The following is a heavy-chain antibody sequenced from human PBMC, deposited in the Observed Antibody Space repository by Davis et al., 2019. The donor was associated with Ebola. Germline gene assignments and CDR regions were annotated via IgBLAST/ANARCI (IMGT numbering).Heavy chain of an antibody. J-gene: IGHJ4*02. V-gene: IGHV4-59*01. CDR1: GCPISSYY. CDR3: ARGLGIRDGYNVAY. CDR2: TYYSGST. Sequence: SETLSLTCTVSGCPISSYYWSWIRQPPGKGLEWIGYTYYSGSTNYTPSLKSRVTLSVDTSKNQFSLKLRSVTAADTAVYYCARGLGIRDGYNVAYWGQGTLVTVSS. D-gene: IGHD5-24*01.